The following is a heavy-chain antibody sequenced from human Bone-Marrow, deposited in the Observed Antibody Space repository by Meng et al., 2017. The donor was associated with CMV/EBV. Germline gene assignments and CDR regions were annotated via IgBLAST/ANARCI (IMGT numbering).Heavy chain of an antibody. Sequence: SQTLSLTCAVYGGSFSGYYWSWIRQHPGKGLEWIGYIYYSGSTYYNPSLKSRVTISVDTSKNQFSLKLSSVTAADTAVYYCARDYGSAARPYYGMDVWGQGTTVTVSS. CDR2: IYYSGST. D-gene: IGHD6-13*01. V-gene: IGHV4-31*02. CDR1: GGSFSGYY. J-gene: IGHJ6*02. CDR3: ARDYGSAARPYYGMDV.